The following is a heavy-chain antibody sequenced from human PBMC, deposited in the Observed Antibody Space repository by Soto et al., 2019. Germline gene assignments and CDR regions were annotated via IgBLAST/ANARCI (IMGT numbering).Heavy chain of an antibody. CDR3: AREGSDYVWGSYALSWFDP. CDR1: GGSISSGDYY. J-gene: IGHJ5*02. Sequence: SETLSLTCTVSGGSISSGDYYWSWIRQPPGKGLEWIGYIYYSGSTYYNPSLKSRVTISVDTSKNQFSLKLSSVTAADTAVYYRAREGSDYVWGSYALSWFDPWGQGTLVTVSS. V-gene: IGHV4-30-4*01. D-gene: IGHD3-16*01. CDR2: IYYSGST.